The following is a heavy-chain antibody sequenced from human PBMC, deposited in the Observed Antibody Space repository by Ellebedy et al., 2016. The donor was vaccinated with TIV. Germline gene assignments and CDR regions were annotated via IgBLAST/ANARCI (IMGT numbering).Heavy chain of an antibody. D-gene: IGHD6-13*01. CDR1: GYTFTGYY. CDR2: INPNSGGT. V-gene: IGHV1-2*02. CDR3: ARDPTAAPGLSFDC. Sequence: ASVKVSCKASGYTFTGYYMHWVRQAPGQGLEWMGWINPNSGGTNYAQKFQGRVTVTRDTSISTAYMDLSSLRSDDTAVYYCARDPTAAPGLSFDCWGQGTLVTVSS. J-gene: IGHJ4*02.